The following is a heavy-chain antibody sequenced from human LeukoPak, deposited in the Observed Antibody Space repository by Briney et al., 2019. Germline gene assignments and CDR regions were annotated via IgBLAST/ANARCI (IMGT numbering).Heavy chain of an antibody. CDR1: GASIDSYY. J-gene: IGHJ5*02. CDR2: IYYSGST. D-gene: IGHD3-22*01. Sequence: SETLSLTCTISGASIDSYYWSWIRQPPGKGLEWIGYIYYSGSTNYNPSLKSRVTISVDTSKNQFSLKLSSVTAADTAVYYCARQGDYYDSSGYLWGQGTLVTVSS. CDR3: ARQGDYYDSSGYL. V-gene: IGHV4-59*01.